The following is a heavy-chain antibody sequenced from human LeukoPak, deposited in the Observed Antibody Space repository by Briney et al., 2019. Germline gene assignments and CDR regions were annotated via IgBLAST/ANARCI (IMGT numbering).Heavy chain of an antibody. CDR2: IYYSGST. CDR3: ARDIPTSGSLDY. V-gene: IGHV4-31*03. J-gene: IGHJ4*02. Sequence: PSQTLSLTCTVSGGSISSGGYYWSWIRQHPGKGLEWIGYIYYSGSTYYNPSLKSRVTISVDTPKNQFSLKLSSVTAADTAVYYCARDIPTSGSLDYWGQGTLVTVSS. CDR1: GGSISSGGYY. D-gene: IGHD3-10*01.